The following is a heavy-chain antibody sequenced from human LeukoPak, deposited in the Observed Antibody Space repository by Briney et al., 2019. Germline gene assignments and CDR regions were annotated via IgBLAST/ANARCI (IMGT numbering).Heavy chain of an antibody. D-gene: IGHD5-24*01. J-gene: IGHJ5*02. CDR1: GYTFTSYG. Sequence: ASVKVSCKASGYTFTSYGISWVRQAPGQGLEWMGWISAYNGNTNYAQKLQGRVTMTTDTSTSTAYMELRSLRSDDTAVYYCARAMWRDGYNWNWFDPWSLGTLVTVSS. CDR2: ISAYNGNT. V-gene: IGHV1-18*01. CDR3: ARAMWRDGYNWNWFDP.